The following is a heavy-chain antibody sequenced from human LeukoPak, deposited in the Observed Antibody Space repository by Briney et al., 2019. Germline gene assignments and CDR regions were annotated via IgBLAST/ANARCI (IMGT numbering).Heavy chain of an antibody. Sequence: GGSLRLSCAASGFTFSSYSLNWVRQAPGKGLEWVSYISSSSSIIYYADSVKGRFTISRDNAKNSLYLQMNSLRAEDTAVYYCARDRYDSSGICDYWGQGTLVTVSS. CDR1: GFTFSSYS. CDR3: ARDRYDSSGICDY. CDR2: ISSSSSII. D-gene: IGHD3-22*01. V-gene: IGHV3-48*01. J-gene: IGHJ4*02.